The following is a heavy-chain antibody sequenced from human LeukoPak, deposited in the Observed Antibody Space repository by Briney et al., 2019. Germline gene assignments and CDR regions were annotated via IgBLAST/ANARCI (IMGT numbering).Heavy chain of an antibody. CDR2: INPSGGST. J-gene: IGHJ4*02. V-gene: IGHV1-46*01. CDR1: GYTFTSYD. D-gene: IGHD3-10*01. Sequence: ASVKVSCKASGYTFTSYDINWVRQATGQGLEWMGIINPSGGSTSYAQKFQGRVTMTRDMSTSTVYMELSSLRSEDTAVYYCARCIPPPAARFGELFDYWGQGTLVTVSS. CDR3: ARCIPPPAARFGELFDY.